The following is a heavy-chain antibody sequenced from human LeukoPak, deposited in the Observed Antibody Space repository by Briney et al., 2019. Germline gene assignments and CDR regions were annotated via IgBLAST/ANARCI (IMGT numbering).Heavy chain of an antibody. CDR1: GGTFTSYA. J-gene: IGHJ6*04. Sequence: ASVKVSCKASGGTFTSYAISWVRQAPGQGLEWMGGIIPIFGTANYAQKFQGRVTLTADKSTSTAYMELSSLRSEDTAVYYCARGQLERRGGAYVYYYYGMDVWGKGTTVTVSS. V-gene: IGHV1-69*06. CDR2: IIPIFGTA. D-gene: IGHD1-1*01. CDR3: ARGQLERRGGAYVYYYYGMDV.